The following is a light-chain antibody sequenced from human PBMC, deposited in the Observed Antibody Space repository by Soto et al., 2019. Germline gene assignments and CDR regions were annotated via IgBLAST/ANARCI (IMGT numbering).Light chain of an antibody. CDR2: DVT. CDR1: SSDVGGYNS. Sequence: QSALTQPASVSGSPGQSITISCTGTSSDVGGYNSVSWYRQDPGKAPKLMIYDVTNRPSGVSNRFSGSKSGNTASLTISGLQAEDEADYYCSSFTSSITYASGNRTKVT. V-gene: IGLV2-14*01. J-gene: IGLJ1*01. CDR3: SSFTSSITYA.